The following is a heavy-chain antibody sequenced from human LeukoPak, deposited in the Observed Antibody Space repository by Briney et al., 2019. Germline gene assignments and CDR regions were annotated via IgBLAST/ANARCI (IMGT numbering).Heavy chain of an antibody. Sequence: ASVMVSCKTSGYTFTGYYMHWVRQAPGQGLEWMGWINPNSGSTNYAQKFQGRVTMTRDTSISTAYMELSRLRSDDTAVYYCVLSSGWPHYFDYWGQGTLVTVSS. V-gene: IGHV1-2*02. CDR1: GYTFTGYY. CDR3: VLSSGWPHYFDY. CDR2: INPNSGST. J-gene: IGHJ4*02. D-gene: IGHD6-19*01.